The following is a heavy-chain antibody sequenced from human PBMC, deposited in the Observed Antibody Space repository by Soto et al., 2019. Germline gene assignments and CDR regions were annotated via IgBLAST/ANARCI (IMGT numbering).Heavy chain of an antibody. CDR3: PRRNRDRDDAFDI. Sequence: EVQLVQSGAEVKKPGESLKISCKGSGYSFTSYWIGWMRQMPGKGLEWIGIIYPGDSDTRYSPSFQGQVTISADKSISTAYLPWSSLKASDTAMYYCPRRNRDRDDAFDIWGQGTMVTVSS. J-gene: IGHJ3*02. V-gene: IGHV5-51*03. CDR2: IYPGDSDT. CDR1: GYSFTSYW.